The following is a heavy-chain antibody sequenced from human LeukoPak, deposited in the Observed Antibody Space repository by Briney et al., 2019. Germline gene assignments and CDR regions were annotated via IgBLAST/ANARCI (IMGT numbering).Heavy chain of an antibody. Sequence: PSETLSLTCAVYGGSFSGYYWSWIRQPPGKGLEWIGEINHSGSTNHNPSLKSRVTISVDTSKNQFSLKLSSVTAADTAVYYCARVPIRYNWNYYMMGFDYWGQGTLVTVSS. V-gene: IGHV4-34*01. CDR3: ARVPIRYNWNYYMMGFDY. D-gene: IGHD1-7*01. CDR2: INHSGST. J-gene: IGHJ4*02. CDR1: GGSFSGYY.